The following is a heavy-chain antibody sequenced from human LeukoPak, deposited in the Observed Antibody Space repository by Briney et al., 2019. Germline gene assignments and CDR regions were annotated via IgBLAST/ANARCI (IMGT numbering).Heavy chain of an antibody. D-gene: IGHD6-13*01. V-gene: IGHV4-59*12. CDR3: ARAAAGFRGYAFDI. Sequence: SETLSLTCTVSGGSFTNYYWSWIRQPPGKGLEWIGYIYHSGSTNYNPSLKSRVTISVDTSRNQFSLKLSSVTAADTAVYYCARAAAGFRGYAFDIWGQGTMVTVAS. CDR2: IYHSGST. CDR1: GGSFTNYY. J-gene: IGHJ3*02.